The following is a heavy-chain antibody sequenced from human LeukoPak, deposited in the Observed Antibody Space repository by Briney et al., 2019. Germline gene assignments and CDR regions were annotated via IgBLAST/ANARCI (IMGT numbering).Heavy chain of an antibody. CDR2: IYYSGST. D-gene: IGHD5-12*01. J-gene: IGHJ4*02. CDR1: GRSISSYY. V-gene: IGHV4-59*01. Sequence: SETLSLTCTVSGRSISSYYWSWIRQPPAKGLEGIGYIYYSGSTNYHPSLQSRVTISVDTSKHQFSLKLSSVTAADTAVYYCARRNSGYDSAYLDYWGQGTLVTVSS. CDR3: ARRNSGYDSAYLDY.